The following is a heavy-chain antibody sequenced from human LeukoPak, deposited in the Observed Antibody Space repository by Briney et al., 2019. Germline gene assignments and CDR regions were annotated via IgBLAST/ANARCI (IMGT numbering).Heavy chain of an antibody. CDR2: IYRDGST. CDR1: GFIVSSKY. V-gene: IGHV3-66*01. D-gene: IGHD5-12*01. J-gene: IGHJ4*02. CDR3: VKGRTPNIGYSDSDY. Sequence: GGSLRLSCAASGFIVSSKYMNWVRQAPGKGLEGVSVIYRDGSTYYADSVKGRFTISRDNSKNTLYLQMGSLRAEDTAVYYCVKGRTPNIGYSDSDYWGQGTLVTVSS.